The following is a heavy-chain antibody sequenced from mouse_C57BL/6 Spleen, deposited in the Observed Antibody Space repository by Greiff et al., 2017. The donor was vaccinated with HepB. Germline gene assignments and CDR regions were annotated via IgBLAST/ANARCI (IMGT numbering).Heavy chain of an antibody. D-gene: IGHD2-5*01. V-gene: IGHV6-3*01. J-gene: IGHJ2*01. Sequence: EVKLMESGGGLVQPGGSMKLSCVASGFTFSNYWMNWVRQSPEKGLEWVAQIRLKSDNYATHYAESVKGRFTISRDDSKSSVYLQMNNLRAEDTGIYYCTEGIYSNFDYWGQGTTLTVSS. CDR1: GFTFSNYW. CDR2: IRLKSDNYAT. CDR3: TEGIYSNFDY.